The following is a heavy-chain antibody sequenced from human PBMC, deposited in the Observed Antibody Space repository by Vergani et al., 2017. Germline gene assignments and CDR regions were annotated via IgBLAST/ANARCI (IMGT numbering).Heavy chain of an antibody. Sequence: QVQLVQSGAEVKKPGSSVKVSCKASGGTFSSYAISWVRQAPGQGLEWMGGIIPIFGTANYAQKFQGRVTITADESTSTAYMELRRLRSEETAVYYCARNYYGSGSYYNYYYYYMDVWGKGNTVTV. CDR1: GGTFSSYA. V-gene: IGHV1-69*01. CDR3: ARNYYGSGSYYNYYYYYMDV. D-gene: IGHD3-10*01. J-gene: IGHJ6*03. CDR2: IIPIFGTA.